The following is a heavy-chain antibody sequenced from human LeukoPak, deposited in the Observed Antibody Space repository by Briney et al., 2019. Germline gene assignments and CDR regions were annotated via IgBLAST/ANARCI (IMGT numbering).Heavy chain of an antibody. J-gene: IGHJ4*02. CDR2: IFYSGIT. D-gene: IGHD6-19*01. CDR3: ARDREQWLPYGGFDY. CDR1: GVSISSYY. V-gene: IGHV4-59*01. Sequence: PSETLSLTCTVSGVSISSYYWSWIRQPPGKGLEWIGYIFYSGITNYNPSLKSRVAISVDTSKNHFSLKLSSVTAADTAVYYCARDREQWLPYGGFDYWGQGTLVTVSS.